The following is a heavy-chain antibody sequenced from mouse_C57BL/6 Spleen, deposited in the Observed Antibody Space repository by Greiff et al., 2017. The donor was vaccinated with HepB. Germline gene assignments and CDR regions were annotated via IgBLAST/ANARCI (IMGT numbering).Heavy chain of an antibody. CDR3: TTLEGAMDY. Sequence: EVKLVESGAELVRPGASVKLSCTASGFNIKDDYMHWVKQRPEQGLEWIGWIDPENGDTEYASKFQGKATITADTSSNTAYLQLSSLTSEDTAVYYCTTLEGAMDYWGQGTSVTVSS. J-gene: IGHJ4*01. CDR2: IDPENGDT. V-gene: IGHV14-4*01. CDR1: GFNIKDDY.